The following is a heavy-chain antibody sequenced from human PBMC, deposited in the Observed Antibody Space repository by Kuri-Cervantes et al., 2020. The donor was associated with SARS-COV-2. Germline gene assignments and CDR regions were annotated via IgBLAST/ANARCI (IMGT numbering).Heavy chain of an antibody. CDR3: ARTPRPGYSTSYYYYMDV. Sequence: LRLSCTVSGYSISSGYYWGWIRQPPGKALEWLARIDWDDDKYYSTSLKSRLTISKDTSKSQVVLTMTNMDPVDTATYYCARTPRPGYSTSYYYYMDVWGKGTTVTVSS. CDR2: IDWDDDK. CDR1: GYSISSGYYW. D-gene: IGHD6-13*01. J-gene: IGHJ6*03. V-gene: IGHV2-70*11.